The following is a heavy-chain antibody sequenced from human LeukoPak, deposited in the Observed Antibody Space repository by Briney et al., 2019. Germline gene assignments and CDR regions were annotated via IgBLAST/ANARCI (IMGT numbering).Heavy chain of an antibody. CDR1: GYTFTSCA. Sequence: GASVRVSYKASGYTFTSCAMKWVRHAPGQGLEWMGWINTNTGNPTYAQGFAGRFVFSLDTSVSTAYLQICSLKAEDTAVYYCARDGVRYGMDVWGKGTTVTVSS. D-gene: IGHD3-10*01. J-gene: IGHJ6*04. CDR2: INTNTGNP. V-gene: IGHV7-4-1*01. CDR3: ARDGVRYGMDV.